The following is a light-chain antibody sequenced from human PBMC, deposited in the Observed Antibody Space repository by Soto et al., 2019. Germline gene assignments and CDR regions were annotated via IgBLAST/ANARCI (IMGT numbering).Light chain of an antibody. V-gene: IGKV1-39*01. CDR2: GAS. J-gene: IGKJ3*01. CDR1: RGINTY. CDR3: QQSYSLLG. Sequence: DIPMTQSPSSLSASLGDRVTITCRASRGINTYLNWYQQKPGKAPNLLIYGASSLQSGVPLRFNGSGSGTDFTLTISSLRPEDFATYYCQQSYSLLGFGPGTKVDL.